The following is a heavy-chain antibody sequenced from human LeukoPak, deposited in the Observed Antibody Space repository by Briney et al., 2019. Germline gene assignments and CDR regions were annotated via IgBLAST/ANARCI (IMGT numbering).Heavy chain of an antibody. Sequence: GGSLRLSCAASGFTFTTYPMSWVRQAPGKGLEWVSAISASGGGTYYADSVKGRFTISRDNSRSTVLLQMSSLRAEDTAVYYCAKAPHCPNDVCRYFDYWGQGILVTVSS. J-gene: IGHJ4*02. V-gene: IGHV3-23*01. CDR1: GFTFTTYP. CDR2: ISASGGGT. D-gene: IGHD2-8*01. CDR3: AKAPHCPNDVCRYFDY.